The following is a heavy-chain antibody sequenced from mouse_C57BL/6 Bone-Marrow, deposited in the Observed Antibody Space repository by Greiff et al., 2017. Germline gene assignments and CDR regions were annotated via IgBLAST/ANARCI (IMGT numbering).Heavy chain of an antibody. Sequence: VQLQQPGAELVRPGSSVKLSCKASGYTFTSYWMHWVKQRPIQGLEWIGNIDPSDSETHYNQKFKDKATLTVDKSSSTAYMQLSSLTSEDSAVYYCARRVYYGSRAMDYWGQGTSVTVSS. D-gene: IGHD1-1*01. V-gene: IGHV1-52*01. CDR3: ARRVYYGSRAMDY. CDR1: GYTFTSYW. J-gene: IGHJ4*01. CDR2: IDPSDSET.